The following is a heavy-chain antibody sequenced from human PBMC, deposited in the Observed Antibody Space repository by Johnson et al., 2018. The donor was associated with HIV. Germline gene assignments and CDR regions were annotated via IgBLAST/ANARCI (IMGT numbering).Heavy chain of an antibody. V-gene: IGHV3-9*01. D-gene: IGHD3-3*01. CDR3: ARDRPRGVGMKMFGVVQKVDAFDI. CDR1: GFTFDDFA. Sequence: VQLVESGGGLVQPGRSLRLSCAASGFTFDDFAMHWVRQAPGKGLEWVSGISWNSNSIGYADSVKGRFTISRDNAKNSLYLQMNSLRAEDTAVYYCARDRPRGVGMKMFGVVQKVDAFDIWGQGTIVTVSS. CDR2: ISWNSNSI. J-gene: IGHJ3*02.